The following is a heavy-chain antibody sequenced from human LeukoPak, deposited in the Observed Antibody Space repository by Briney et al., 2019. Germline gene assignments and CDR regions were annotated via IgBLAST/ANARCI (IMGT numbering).Heavy chain of an antibody. J-gene: IGHJ4*02. CDR2: ISVSGNT. CDR1: EFSVGSNY. Sequence: GGSLRLSCAASEFSVGSNYMTWVRQAPGKGLEWVSAISVSGNTYHADSVKGRFTISRDSSKNTLYLQMNSLRAEDTAVYYCARDYGGSSPFDYWGQGTLVTVSS. V-gene: IGHV3-66*01. D-gene: IGHD4-23*01. CDR3: ARDYGGSSPFDY.